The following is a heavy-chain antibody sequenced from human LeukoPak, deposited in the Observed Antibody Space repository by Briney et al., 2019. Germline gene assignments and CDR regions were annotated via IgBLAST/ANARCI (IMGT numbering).Heavy chain of an antibody. CDR1: GFTFSSYG. J-gene: IGHJ4*02. D-gene: IGHD6-19*01. Sequence: PGGSLRLSCAASGFTFSSYGMHWVRQAPGKGLEWVAVISYDGSNKYYADSVKGRFTISRDNSKNTLYLQMNSLRTEDTAVYYCTAYSSGHYWGQGTLVTVSS. CDR2: ISYDGSNK. CDR3: TAYSSGHY. V-gene: IGHV3-30*03.